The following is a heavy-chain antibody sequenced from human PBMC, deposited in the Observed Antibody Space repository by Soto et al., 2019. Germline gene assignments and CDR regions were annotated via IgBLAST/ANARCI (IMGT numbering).Heavy chain of an antibody. D-gene: IGHD6-6*01. CDR1: GGSISSGGYY. Sequence: SETLSLTCTVSGGSISSGGYYWSWIRQHPEKGLEWIGYIYYTGNTYYNASRKSRVTISVDTSNNQFSLKLSSVTAADTAVYYCARVGISSSDAFDIWGQGTTVTVSS. V-gene: IGHV4-31*03. CDR2: IYYTGNT. J-gene: IGHJ3*02. CDR3: ARVGISSSDAFDI.